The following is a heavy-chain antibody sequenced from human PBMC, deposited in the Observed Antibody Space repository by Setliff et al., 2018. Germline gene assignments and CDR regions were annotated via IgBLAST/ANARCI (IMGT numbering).Heavy chain of an antibody. CDR1: GDSISNYY. D-gene: IGHD2-2*01. J-gene: IGHJ3*02. V-gene: IGHV4-4*07. CDR2: LHTSGSI. Sequence: SETLSLTCTVSGDSISNYYWNWIRQPAGKGLEWIGRLHTSGSIDYNPSLKSRVTISVDTSKNQFSLILRSVTAADTAVYYCARGRMRGSCSGPSCTYDPFDIWGQGTPVTVSS. CDR3: ARGRMRGSCSGPSCTYDPFDI.